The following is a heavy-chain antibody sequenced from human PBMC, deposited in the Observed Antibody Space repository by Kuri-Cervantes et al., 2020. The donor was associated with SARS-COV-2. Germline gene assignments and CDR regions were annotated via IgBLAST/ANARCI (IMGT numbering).Heavy chain of an antibody. Sequence: SETLSLTGTVSVGPTSSGGYYWCWIRQPPGKGVEFIGTTYYDGRTYYNTCLKSPATLSSDTSKNQFSLNLSPVPAPDTAVYYGARHDYTGWGTLVTGPS. CDR3: ARHDY. CDR2: TYYDGRT. J-gene: IGHJ4*02. CDR1: VGPTSSGGYY. V-gene: IGHV4-39*01.